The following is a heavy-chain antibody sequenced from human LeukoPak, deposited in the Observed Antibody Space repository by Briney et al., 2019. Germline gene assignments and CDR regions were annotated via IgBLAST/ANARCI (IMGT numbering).Heavy chain of an antibody. V-gene: IGHV3-21*01. Sequence: GGSLRLSCATSGFTFKSYAMNWVRQSPGKGLEWVSSISGDSTDIYYADSLMGRSTISRDNVKNSLYLQINSLRAEDTAIYYCARRGYSDSGGYDYWGQGTLVTVSS. CDR3: ARRGYSDSGGYDY. J-gene: IGHJ4*02. CDR2: ISGDSTDI. CDR1: GFTFKSYA. D-gene: IGHD3-22*01.